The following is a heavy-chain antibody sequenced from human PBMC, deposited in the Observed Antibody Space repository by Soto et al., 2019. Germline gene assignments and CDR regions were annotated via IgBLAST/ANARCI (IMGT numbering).Heavy chain of an antibody. D-gene: IGHD3-10*01. CDR1: GFTFDDYA. V-gene: IGHV3-9*01. CDR3: AKDYGAQYDYYMDV. J-gene: IGHJ6*03. Sequence: GGSLRLSCAASGFTFDDYAMHWVRQAPGKGLEWVSGINWNSGKIAYADSVKGRFTVSKDNAKNSLYLQMNSLTAEDTALYYCAKDYGAQYDYYMDVWGKGTTVTVSS. CDR2: INWNSGKI.